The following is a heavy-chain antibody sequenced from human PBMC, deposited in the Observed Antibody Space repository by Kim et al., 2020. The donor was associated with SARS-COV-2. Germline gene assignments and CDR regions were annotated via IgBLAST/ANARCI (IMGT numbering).Heavy chain of an antibody. J-gene: IGHJ6*02. CDR3: TTPELGYCSSTSCYTRDYYYYGMDV. CDR1: GFTFSNAW. Sequence: GGSLRLSCAASGFTFSNAWMSWVRQAPGKGLEWVGRIKSKTDGGTTDYAAPVKGRFTISRDDSKNTLYLQMNSLKTEDTAVYYCTTPELGYCSSTSCYTRDYYYYGMDVWGQGTTVTVSS. V-gene: IGHV3-15*01. D-gene: IGHD2-2*02. CDR2: IKSKTDGGTT.